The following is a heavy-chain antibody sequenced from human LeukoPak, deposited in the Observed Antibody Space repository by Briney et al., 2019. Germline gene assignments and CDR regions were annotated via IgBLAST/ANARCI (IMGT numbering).Heavy chain of an antibody. D-gene: IGHD2-15*01. CDR1: GYTFTFYY. J-gene: IGHJ4*02. Sequence: ASVKVSCKASGYTFTFYYMHWVRQAPGQGLEWMGIINPSGDNTNYAQRFQGRVTMTRDMSTSTVYMELSSLRSEDTAVYFCAREGYCSGGNCYSVDYWGQGTLVTVSS. CDR2: INPSGDNT. CDR3: AREGYCSGGNCYSVDY. V-gene: IGHV1-46*01.